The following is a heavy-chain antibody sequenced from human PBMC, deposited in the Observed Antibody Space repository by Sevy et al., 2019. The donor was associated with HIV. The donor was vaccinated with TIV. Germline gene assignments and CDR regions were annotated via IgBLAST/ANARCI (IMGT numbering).Heavy chain of an antibody. J-gene: IGHJ4*02. CDR3: VKERVGYISSWYYFDY. V-gene: IGHV3-23*01. D-gene: IGHD6-13*01. Sequence: GGSLRLSCAVSGFTVNTYAMSWVRQAPGKGLEWVAVINKSGGSTDYADSVRGRFSISRDNHNVYLEMNSLRVEDTAVYYCVKERVGYISSWYYFDYWGQGTLVTVSS. CDR1: GFTVNTYA. CDR2: INKSGGST.